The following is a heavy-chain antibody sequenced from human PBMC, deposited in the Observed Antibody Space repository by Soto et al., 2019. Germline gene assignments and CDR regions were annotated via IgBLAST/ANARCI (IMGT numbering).Heavy chain of an antibody. Sequence: GGSVKVSCKASGYTFTIYGISCVGQSPGQGLEWMGCISAYNGNTNYAQKLQGRVTMTTDTSTSTAYMELRSLRSDDTAVYYCARDENGNWNYFDPWGQGTLVTVSS. CDR2: ISAYNGNT. J-gene: IGHJ5*02. D-gene: IGHD1-7*01. CDR1: GYTFTIYG. V-gene: IGHV1-18*04. CDR3: ARDENGNWNYFDP.